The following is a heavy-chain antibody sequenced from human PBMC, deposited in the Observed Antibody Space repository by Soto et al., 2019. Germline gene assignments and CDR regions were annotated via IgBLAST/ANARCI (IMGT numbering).Heavy chain of an antibody. V-gene: IGHV1-58*01. J-gene: IGHJ6*02. D-gene: IGHD6-13*01. CDR1: GFTFTSSA. CDR2: IVVGSGNT. CDR3: AATKAAYYYYGMDV. Sequence: SVKVSCKASGFTFTSSAVQWVRQARGHRLEWIGWIVVGSGNTNYAQKFQERVTITRDMSTSTAYMELSSLRSEDTAVYYCAATKAAYYYYGMDVWGQGTTVTVSS.